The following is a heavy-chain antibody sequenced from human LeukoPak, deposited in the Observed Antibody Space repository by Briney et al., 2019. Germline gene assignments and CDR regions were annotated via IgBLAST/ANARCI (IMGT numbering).Heavy chain of an antibody. CDR3: ARGPVVVVPAAMRWFDP. CDR1: GGSISSSSYY. CDR2: INHSGST. V-gene: IGHV4-39*07. Sequence: PSETLSLTCTVSGGSISSSSYYWSWIRQPPGKGLEWIGEINHSGSTNYNPSLKSRVTISVDTSKNQFSLKLSSVTAADTAVYYCARGPVVVVPAAMRWFDPWGQGTLVTVSS. J-gene: IGHJ5*02. D-gene: IGHD2-2*01.